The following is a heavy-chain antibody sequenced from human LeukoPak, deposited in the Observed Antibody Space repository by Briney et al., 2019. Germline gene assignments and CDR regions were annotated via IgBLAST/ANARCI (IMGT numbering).Heavy chain of an antibody. CDR2: IYSGGST. J-gene: IGHJ4*02. CDR3: ARGPQVIDY. D-gene: IGHD1-14*01. Sequence: GGSLRLPCEASGFTVSRTYMTWVRQAPGKGLEWVSVIYSGGSTYYADSVKGRFTISRDTSKNTVYLQMNSLRAEDTAVYYCARGPQVIDYWGQGTLVTVAS. CDR1: GFTVSRTY. V-gene: IGHV3-66*01.